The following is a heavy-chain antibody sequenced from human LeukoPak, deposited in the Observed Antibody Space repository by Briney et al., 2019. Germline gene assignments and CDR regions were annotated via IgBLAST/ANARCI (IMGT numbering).Heavy chain of an antibody. V-gene: IGHV4-59*11. J-gene: IGHJ3*01. D-gene: IGHD3-10*01. CDR2: ISYIRST. CDR3: ASDSISINAFDA. CDR1: GGSFTTHY. Sequence: SETLSLTCTVSGGSFTTHYWSWIRQPPGKGLEWIGYISYIRSTNYNPSLKSRVTISIDTSKNEVPLMLTSVTAADTAVYYCASDSISINAFDAWGQGTMVTVSS.